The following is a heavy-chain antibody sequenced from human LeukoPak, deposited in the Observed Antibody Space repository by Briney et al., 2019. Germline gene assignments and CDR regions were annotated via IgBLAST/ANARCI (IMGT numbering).Heavy chain of an antibody. D-gene: IGHD5-12*01. CDR1: GYSFTNFW. CDR2: IYPGDSDI. V-gene: IGHV5-51*01. Sequence: GESLKISCKGSGYSFTNFWIAWVRQMPGKGLEWMGIIYPGDSDIRYSPSFQGQVTISAHKSIPTAYLQWSSLKASDTAMYYCARHFGYTGYDGDYWGQGTLVTVSS. J-gene: IGHJ4*02. CDR3: ARHFGYTGYDGDY.